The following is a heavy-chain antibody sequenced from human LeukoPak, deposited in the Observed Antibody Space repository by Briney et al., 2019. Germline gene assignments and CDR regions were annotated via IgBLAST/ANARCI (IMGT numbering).Heavy chain of an antibody. CDR2: INPNSGGT. D-gene: IGHD3-10*01. CDR1: GYTFTGYY. J-gene: IGHJ4*02. CDR3: ARGVAMVRGVIKIGDY. Sequence: ASVKVSCKASGYTFTGYYMHWVRQAPGQGLEWMRWINPNSGGTNYAQKFQGRVTMTRDTSISTAYMELSRLRSDDTAVYYCARGVAMVRGVIKIGDYWGQGTLVTVSS. V-gene: IGHV1-2*02.